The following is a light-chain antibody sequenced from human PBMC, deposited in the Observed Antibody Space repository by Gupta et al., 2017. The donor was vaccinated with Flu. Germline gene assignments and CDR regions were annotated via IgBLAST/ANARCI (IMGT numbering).Light chain of an antibody. Sequence: QSVLTPPPSASGTPGQSVAIACSGSSSNSGSNTVNWYQQLPGTAPKLLIYSNNQRPSGVPDRFSGSKSGTSASLAISGLQSEDEADYYCAAWDDSLNGPVFGGGTKLTVL. CDR3: AAWDDSLNGPV. V-gene: IGLV1-44*01. CDR1: SSNSGSNT. J-gene: IGLJ3*02. CDR2: SNN.